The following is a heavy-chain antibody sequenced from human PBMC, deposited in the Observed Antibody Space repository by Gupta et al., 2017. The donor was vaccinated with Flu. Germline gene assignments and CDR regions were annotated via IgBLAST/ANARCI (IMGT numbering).Heavy chain of an antibody. V-gene: IGHV3-21*02. CDR2: IDKSSTYI. CDR3: ARSQIGDPFDL. J-gene: IGHJ4*02. Sequence: EVQLVESGGGLVKPGESLRLSCAASGFTFSTYSMSWVRQAPGKGLEWVSAIDKSSTYIYYADSLRGRVTISRDNAKNSLYLQMNSLTAEDTAVYYCARSQIGDPFDLWGQGTLLTVSS. D-gene: IGHD3-16*01. CDR1: GFTFSTYS.